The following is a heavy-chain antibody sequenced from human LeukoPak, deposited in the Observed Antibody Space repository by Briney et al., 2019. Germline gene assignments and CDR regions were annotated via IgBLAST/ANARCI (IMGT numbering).Heavy chain of an antibody. CDR2: ISAYNGNT. CDR1: GYTFTSYG. Sequence: ASVKVSCKASGYTFTSYGISWVRPAPGQGLAWMGWISAYNGNTNYAQKLQGRVTMTTDTSTSTAYMELRSLRSDDTAVYYCARDSVDTGTDYWGQGTLVTVSS. D-gene: IGHD5-18*01. V-gene: IGHV1-18*01. J-gene: IGHJ4*02. CDR3: ARDSVDTGTDY.